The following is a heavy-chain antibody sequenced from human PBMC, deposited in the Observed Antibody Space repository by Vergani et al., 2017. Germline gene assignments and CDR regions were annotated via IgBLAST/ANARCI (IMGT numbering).Heavy chain of an antibody. CDR1: GFAFSRYA. Sequence: VQLVESGGGVVQPGGSLRLSCVASGFAFSRYAMSWVRQAPGKGLEWVSGLTASGSGISYADSVRGRFTISRDNSKTTLFLQMDSLRAEDTAVYYCAKSGWLQHFGAHYFDSWGQGILVTVSS. D-gene: IGHD5-24*01. CDR2: LTASGSGI. CDR3: AKSGWLQHFGAHYFDS. J-gene: IGHJ4*02. V-gene: IGHV3-23*04.